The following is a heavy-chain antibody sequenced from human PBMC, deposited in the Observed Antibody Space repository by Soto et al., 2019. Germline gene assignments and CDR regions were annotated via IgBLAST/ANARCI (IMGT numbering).Heavy chain of an antibody. CDR2: IWYDGSNK. V-gene: IGHV3-33*01. J-gene: IGHJ4*02. Sequence: QVQLVESGGGVVQPGRSLRLSCAASGFTFSSYGMHWVRQAPGKGLEWVAVIWYDGSNKYYADSVKGRFTISRDNSKNTLYLQMNSPRAEDTAVYYCARDPVYCSGGSCYSVVGYYFDYWGQGTLVTVSS. CDR1: GFTFSSYG. D-gene: IGHD2-15*01. CDR3: ARDPVYCSGGSCYSVVGYYFDY.